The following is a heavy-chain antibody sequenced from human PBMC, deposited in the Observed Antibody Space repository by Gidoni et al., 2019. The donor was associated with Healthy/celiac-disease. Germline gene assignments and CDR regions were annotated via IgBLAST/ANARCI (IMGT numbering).Heavy chain of an antibody. V-gene: IGHV3-23*04. D-gene: IGHD2-15*01. J-gene: IGHJ4*02. CDR3: AKEQLGYCSGGSCYSGY. Sequence: EVQLVESGGGLVQPGGSLRLSCAASGFTFSSYAMSWVRQAPGKGLEWVSAISGSGGSTYYADSVKGRCTISRDNSKNTLYLQMNSLRAEDTAVYYCAKEQLGYCSGGSCYSGYWGQGTLVTVSS. CDR2: ISGSGGST. CDR1: GFTFSSYA.